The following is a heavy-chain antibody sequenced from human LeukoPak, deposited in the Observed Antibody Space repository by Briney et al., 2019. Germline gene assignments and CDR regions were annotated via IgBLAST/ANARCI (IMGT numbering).Heavy chain of an antibody. CDR1: GGSISSGGYY. V-gene: IGHV4-30-2*01. Sequence: SQTLSLTCTVSGGSISSGGYYWSWIRQPPGKGLEWIGYIYHSGSTYYNPSLKSRVTISEDRSKNQFSLKLSSVTAADTAVYYCAREGGIAAAGHWGQGTLVTVSS. D-gene: IGHD6-13*01. CDR2: IYHSGST. CDR3: AREGGIAAAGH. J-gene: IGHJ4*02.